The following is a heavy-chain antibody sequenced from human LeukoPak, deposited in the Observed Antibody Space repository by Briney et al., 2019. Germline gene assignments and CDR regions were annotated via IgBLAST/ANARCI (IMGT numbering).Heavy chain of an antibody. CDR2: ISSSSSTI. V-gene: IGHV3-48*01. D-gene: IGHD1-26*01. Sequence: GGSLRLSCAASGFTFSSYSMNWVRQAPGKGLERVSYISSSSSTIYYADSVKGRFTISRDNAKNSLYPHMNSLSAEDTAVYYCARDRKLIVGGSYDYWGQGTLVTVSS. CDR1: GFTFSSYS. J-gene: IGHJ4*02. CDR3: ARDRKLIVGGSYDY.